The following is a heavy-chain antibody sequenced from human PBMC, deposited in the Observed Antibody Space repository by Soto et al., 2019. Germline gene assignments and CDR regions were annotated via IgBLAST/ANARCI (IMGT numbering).Heavy chain of an antibody. CDR2: IIPIFGTA. V-gene: IGHV1-69*13. CDR3: ARVGRTNYYYYGMDA. D-gene: IGHD2-2*01. Sequence: SVKVSCKASGGTFSSYAISWVRQAPGQGLEWMGGIIPIFGTANYAQKFQGRVTITADESTSTAYMELSSLRSEDTAVYCCARVGRTNYYYYGMDAWGQGTTVTVSS. CDR1: GGTFSSYA. J-gene: IGHJ6*02.